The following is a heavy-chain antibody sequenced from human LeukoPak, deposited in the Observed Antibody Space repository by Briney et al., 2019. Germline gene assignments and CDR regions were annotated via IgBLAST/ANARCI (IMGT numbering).Heavy chain of an antibody. Sequence: GGSLRLSSAASGFTFSSSTMNWVRQTPGKGLEWVSLIRSGSTYTYYADSVKGRFTISRDNAKNSLFLQMNSLRAEDTAVYYCAKDLAVSSNAWGQGTLVTVSS. CDR2: IRSGSTYT. J-gene: IGHJ5*02. V-gene: IGHV3-21*01. CDR1: GFTFSSST. D-gene: IGHD6-19*01. CDR3: AKDLAVSSNA.